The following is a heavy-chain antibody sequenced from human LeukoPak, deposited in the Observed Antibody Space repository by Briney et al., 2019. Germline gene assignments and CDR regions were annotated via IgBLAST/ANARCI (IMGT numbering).Heavy chain of an antibody. Sequence: GESLKISCKGSGYSFTSYWIGWVRQMPGKGLEWMGIIYPGDSDTRYSPSFQGQVTISADKSINTAYLQWSSLKASDTAMYYCARQGAGYSYGRGPDYWGQGTLVTVSS. D-gene: IGHD5-18*01. CDR3: ARQGAGYSYGRGPDY. V-gene: IGHV5-51*01. J-gene: IGHJ4*02. CDR2: IYPGDSDT. CDR1: GYSFTSYW.